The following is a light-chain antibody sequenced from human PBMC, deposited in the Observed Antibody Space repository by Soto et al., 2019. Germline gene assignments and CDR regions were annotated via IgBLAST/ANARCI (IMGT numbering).Light chain of an antibody. CDR1: QSVSDNY. CDR3: QQYGSSPLT. CDR2: GAS. V-gene: IGKV3-20*01. J-gene: IGKJ4*01. Sequence: EIVLTQSPGTLSLSPGETVTLSCRASQSVSDNYLAWHQHRPGQAPRLLIFGASSRATDIPDRFSGSGSGTDFTLTISRLEPEDFAVYYCQQYGSSPLTFGGGTKVEIK.